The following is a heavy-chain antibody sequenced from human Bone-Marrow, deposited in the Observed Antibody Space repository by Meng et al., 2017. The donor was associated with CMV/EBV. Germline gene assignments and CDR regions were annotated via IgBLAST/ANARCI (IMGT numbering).Heavy chain of an antibody. CDR1: GGSVSIGSYY. V-gene: IGHV4-61*01. Sequence: QVQLQESGPGLVRPSETLSLTCTVSGGSVSIGSYYWSWIRQPPGKGLEWIGYIYYSGSTNYNPSLKSRVTISVDTSKNQFSLKLSSVTAADTAVYFCARGDIVLKGFDPWGQGTLVTVSS. CDR2: IYYSGST. D-gene: IGHD2-8*01. J-gene: IGHJ5*02. CDR3: ARGDIVLKGFDP.